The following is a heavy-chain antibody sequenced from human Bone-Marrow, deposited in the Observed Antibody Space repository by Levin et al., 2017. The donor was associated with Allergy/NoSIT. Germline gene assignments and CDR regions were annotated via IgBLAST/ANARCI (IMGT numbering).Heavy chain of an antibody. CDR3: ARKSTSSGANWFDP. J-gene: IGHJ5*02. CDR2: ISAYNGNT. V-gene: IGHV1-18*01. Sequence: ASVKVSCKASGYTFMSYGFNWVRQAPGQGLEWMGWISAYNGNTNYAQKFQGRVTMTADTSTNTAYMELRSLRSDDTAVYYCARKSTSSGANWFDPWGQGTLVTVSS. D-gene: IGHD6-6*01. CDR1: GYTFMSYG.